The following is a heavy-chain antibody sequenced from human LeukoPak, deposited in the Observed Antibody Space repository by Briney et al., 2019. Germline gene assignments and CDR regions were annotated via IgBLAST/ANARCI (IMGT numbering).Heavy chain of an antibody. CDR3: AKDKSYYYDSSGYRPYYFDY. Sequence: GGSLRLSCAASGFTFSSYAMSWVRQAPGKGLEWVSAISGSGGSTYYADSVKGRFTISRDNSKNTLYVQMNSLRAEDTAVYYCAKDKSYYYDSSGYRPYYFDYWGQGTLVTVSS. J-gene: IGHJ4*02. V-gene: IGHV3-23*01. D-gene: IGHD3-22*01. CDR1: GFTFSSYA. CDR2: ISGSGGST.